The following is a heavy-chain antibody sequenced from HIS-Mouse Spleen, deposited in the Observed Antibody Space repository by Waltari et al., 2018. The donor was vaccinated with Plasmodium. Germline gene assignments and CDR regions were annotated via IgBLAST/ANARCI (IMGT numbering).Heavy chain of an antibody. V-gene: IGHV1-2*02. Sequence: QVQLVQSGAEVKKPGASVKVSCKASGYTFTVYYLHWGRQAPGQGLEWMGWINPNSGGTNYAQKFQGRVTMTRDTSISTAYMELSRLRSDDTAVYYCARDLAAAGHFDYWGQGTLVTVSS. CDR1: GYTFTVYY. CDR2: INPNSGGT. J-gene: IGHJ4*02. D-gene: IGHD6-13*01. CDR3: ARDLAAAGHFDY.